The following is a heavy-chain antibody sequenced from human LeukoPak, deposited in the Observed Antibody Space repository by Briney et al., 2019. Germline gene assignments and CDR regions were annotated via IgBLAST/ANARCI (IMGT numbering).Heavy chain of an antibody. CDR2: ISTNGGTT. V-gene: IGHV3-64*01. CDR3: ASGSGSYRTPYYYMDV. CDR1: GFTFSSYA. J-gene: IGHJ6*03. Sequence: GGSLRLSCAASGFTFSSYAMHWVRQAPGKGLEYVSAISTNGGTTYYANSVKGRFTISRDNSKNTLYLQMGSLRAEDMAVYYCASGSGSYRTPYYYMDVWGTGTTVTVSS. D-gene: IGHD3-10*01.